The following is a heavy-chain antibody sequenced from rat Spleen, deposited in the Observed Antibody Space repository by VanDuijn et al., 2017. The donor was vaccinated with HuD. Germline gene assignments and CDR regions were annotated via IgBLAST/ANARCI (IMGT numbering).Heavy chain of an antibody. CDR1: GFTFSDYY. CDR2: ISYDGSST. J-gene: IGHJ2*01. CDR3: TRDWDY. Sequence: EVQLVESGGGLVQPGRSMKLSCAASGFTFSDYYMAWVRQAPKKGLEWVASISYDGSSTYYRDSVKGRFTISRDNAKSTLYLQMDSLRSEDTATYYCTRDWDYWGQGVMVTVSS. V-gene: IGHV5-20*01.